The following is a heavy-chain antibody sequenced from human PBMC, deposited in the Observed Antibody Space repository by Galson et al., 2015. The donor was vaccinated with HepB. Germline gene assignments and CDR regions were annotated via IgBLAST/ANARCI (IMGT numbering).Heavy chain of an antibody. Sequence: LSLTCSVSGGSITKYFWNWVRQAPGKGLEWIGYTSNSGSSNFNAYLKSRVTMSVDTSKNQFSLKLSSVTAADTAFYYCVRDPEGHNWFDSWGQGTLVTVSA. CDR2: TSNSGSS. CDR3: VRDPEGHNWFDS. V-gene: IGHV4-59*01. J-gene: IGHJ5*01. CDR1: GGSITKYF.